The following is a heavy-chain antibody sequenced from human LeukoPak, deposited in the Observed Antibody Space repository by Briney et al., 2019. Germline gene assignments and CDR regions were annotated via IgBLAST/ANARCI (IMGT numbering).Heavy chain of an antibody. CDR1: GGSISSYY. CDR3: ARRRWYSSSVLFDY. V-gene: IGHV4-59*08. J-gene: IGHJ4*02. CDR2: IYYSGST. D-gene: IGHD6-19*01. Sequence: SETLSLTCTVSGGSISSYYWSWIRQPPGKGLEWFGCIYYSGSTNYNPSLKSRVTISVDTSKNQFSLKLSSVTAADTAVYYCARRRWYSSSVLFDYWGQGTLVTVSS.